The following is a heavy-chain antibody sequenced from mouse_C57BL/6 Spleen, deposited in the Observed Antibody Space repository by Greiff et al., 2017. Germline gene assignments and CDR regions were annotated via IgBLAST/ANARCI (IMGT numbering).Heavy chain of an antibody. CDR3: ARDGLYYYGSSPWFAY. D-gene: IGHD1-1*01. V-gene: IGHV5-4*01. J-gene: IGHJ3*01. CDR1: GFTFSDYG. Sequence: EVQVVESGGGLVKPGGSLKLSCAASGFTFSDYGMHWVRQAPEKGLEWVAYISDGGSYTYYPDNVKGRFTISRDNAKNNLYLQMSHLKSEDTAMYYCARDGLYYYGSSPWFAYWGQGTLVTVSA. CDR2: ISDGGSYT.